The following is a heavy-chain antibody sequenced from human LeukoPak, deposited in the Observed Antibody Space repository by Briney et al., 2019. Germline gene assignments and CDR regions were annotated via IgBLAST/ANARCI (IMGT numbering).Heavy chain of an antibody. Sequence: GGSLRLSCAAPGLTFSSYWMSWVRQAPGKGLEWVATIKQDGSEKYYVDSVKGRFTISRDNAKNSLYLQMNSLRAEDTAVYYCARETTGTILGDAFDIWGQGTMVTVSS. J-gene: IGHJ3*02. CDR1: GLTFSSYW. D-gene: IGHD1-1*01. CDR3: ARETTGTILGDAFDI. CDR2: IKQDGSEK. V-gene: IGHV3-7*01.